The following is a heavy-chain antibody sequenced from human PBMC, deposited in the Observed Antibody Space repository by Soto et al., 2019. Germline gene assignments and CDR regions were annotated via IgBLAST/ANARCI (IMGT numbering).Heavy chain of an antibody. Sequence: SVKVSCKASGYTFTSYGISWVRQAPGQGLEWMGGIIPIFGTANYAQKFQGRVTITADESTSTAYMELSSLRSEDTAVYYCASDSGYANYAFDIWGQGTMVTVSS. CDR2: IIPIFGTA. V-gene: IGHV1-69*13. J-gene: IGHJ3*02. D-gene: IGHD5-12*01. CDR3: ASDSGYANYAFDI. CDR1: GYTFTSYG.